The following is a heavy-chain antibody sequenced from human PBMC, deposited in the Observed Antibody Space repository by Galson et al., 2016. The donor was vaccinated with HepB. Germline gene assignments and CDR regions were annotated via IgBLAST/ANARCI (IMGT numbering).Heavy chain of an antibody. Sequence: SLRLSCAASGFTFSSYAMTWVRQPPGKGLEWVSTIGGSGGRTYYADSVKGRFTISRDNSKSTLYLQMNGLRAADTAMYYCARGRYGGAASWGQGTLVIVSS. D-gene: IGHD5-12*01. CDR3: ARGRYGGAAS. CDR2: IGGSGGRT. J-gene: IGHJ4*02. CDR1: GFTFSSYA. V-gene: IGHV3-23*01.